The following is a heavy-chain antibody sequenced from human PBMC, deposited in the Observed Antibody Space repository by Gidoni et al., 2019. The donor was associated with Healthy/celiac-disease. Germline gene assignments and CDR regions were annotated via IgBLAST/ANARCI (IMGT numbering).Heavy chain of an antibody. CDR2: IYWDDDK. Sequence: QITLKESGPTLVKPTQTLTLTCTFSGFSLSTSGVGVGWIRQPPGKALEWLALIYWDDDKRYSPSLKSRLTITKDTSKNQVVLTMTNMDPVDTATYYCAHKFTSSLWFGELLGAFDIWGQGTMVTVSS. D-gene: IGHD3-10*01. J-gene: IGHJ3*02. CDR1: GFSLSTSGVG. V-gene: IGHV2-5*02. CDR3: AHKFTSSLWFGELLGAFDI.